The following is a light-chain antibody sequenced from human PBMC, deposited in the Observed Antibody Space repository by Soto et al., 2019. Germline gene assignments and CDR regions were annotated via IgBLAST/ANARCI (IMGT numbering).Light chain of an antibody. CDR1: QSVSGY. CDR2: ADS. Sequence: EIVLTQSPATLSLSPGETATLSCRASQSVSGYIGWYQQKPGQAPRLLIYADSNRATGIPARFSGSGSGTDFPLTISSLEPEDFAVYYCQQYGSSGTFGQGTKWIS. CDR3: QQYGSSGT. J-gene: IGKJ1*01. V-gene: IGKV3-11*01.